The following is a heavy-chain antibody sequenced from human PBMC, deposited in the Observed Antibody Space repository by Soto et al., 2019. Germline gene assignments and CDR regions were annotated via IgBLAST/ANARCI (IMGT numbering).Heavy chain of an antibody. J-gene: IGHJ4*02. Sequence: SETLSLTCTVSGGSISSGDYYWTWSRQLPGKGLEWIGYIYYSGPTYYNPSLESRLTISVDTSKSQFSLKLNSVTAADTAVYHCARRDGSDPYYCDYWGQGTLVTVSS. D-gene: IGHD2-21*02. V-gene: IGHV4-31*03. CDR1: GGSISSGDYY. CDR2: IYYSGPT. CDR3: ARRDGSDPYYCDY.